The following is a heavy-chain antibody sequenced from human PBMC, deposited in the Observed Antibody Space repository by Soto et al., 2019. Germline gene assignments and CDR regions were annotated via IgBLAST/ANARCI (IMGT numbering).Heavy chain of an antibody. J-gene: IGHJ4*02. CDR2: IYHSGST. D-gene: IGHD6-19*01. CDR1: SGSISSSNW. Sequence: QVQLQESGPGLVKPSGTLSLTCAVSSGSISSSNWWSWVRQPPGKGLEWIGEIYHSGSTNYNPSLKSRVNISVDKSKNQFSLKLSSVTAADTAVYYCARRDLAVAGPGDFDYWGQGTLVTVSS. CDR3: ARRDLAVAGPGDFDY. V-gene: IGHV4-4*02.